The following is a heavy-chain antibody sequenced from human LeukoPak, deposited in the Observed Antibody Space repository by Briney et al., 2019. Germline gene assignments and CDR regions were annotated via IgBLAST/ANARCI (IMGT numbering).Heavy chain of an antibody. CDR1: GFSLSTRGVG. D-gene: IGHD3-22*01. J-gene: IGHJ4*02. V-gene: IGHV2-5*02. CDR3: ARDSSGYLGFDY. Sequence: KVSGPTLVNPTQTLTLTCTFSGFSLSTRGVGVAWIRQPPGKALEWLALIYWDDDMRYSPSVKSRLTITKDTSKNQVVLIMTNMDPVDTATYYCARDSSGYLGFDYWGQGTLVTVSS. CDR2: IYWDDDM.